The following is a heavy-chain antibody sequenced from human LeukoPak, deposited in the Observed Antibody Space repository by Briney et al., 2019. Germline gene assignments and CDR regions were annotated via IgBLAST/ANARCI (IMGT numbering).Heavy chain of an antibody. CDR3: ARLGLGYCSSTSCYYYYYMDV. Sequence: GGSLRLSCAASGFTVSDYSMSWVRQAPGKGLEWVSYISSSGSTIYYADSVKGRFTISRDNAKNSLYLQMNSLRAEDTAVYYCARLGLGYCSSTSCYYYYYMDVWGKGTTVTVSS. CDR2: ISSSGSTI. CDR1: GFTVSDYS. J-gene: IGHJ6*03. D-gene: IGHD2-2*01. V-gene: IGHV3-11*04.